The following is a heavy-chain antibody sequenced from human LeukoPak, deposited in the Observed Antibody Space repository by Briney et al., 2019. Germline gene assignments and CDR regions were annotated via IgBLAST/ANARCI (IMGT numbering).Heavy chain of an antibody. Sequence: GESLKISCEGSGYRFTSYWIGWVRQMPGKGLEWMGVIYPGDSDTRYSPSFQGQVTISADKSISTAYLQWSSLKASDTAMYYCARRRYCSGGSCYAYFDYWGQGTLVTVSS. J-gene: IGHJ4*02. V-gene: IGHV5-51*01. CDR3: ARRRYCSGGSCYAYFDY. CDR2: IYPGDSDT. D-gene: IGHD2-15*01. CDR1: GYRFTSYW.